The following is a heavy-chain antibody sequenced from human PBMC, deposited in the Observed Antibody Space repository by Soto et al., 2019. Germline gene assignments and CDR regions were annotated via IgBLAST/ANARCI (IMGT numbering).Heavy chain of an antibody. CDR3: ARAGGYYYGSGSYEHYYYYYMDV. CDR1: GYTFTGYY. Sequence: GASVKGSCKASGYTFTGYYIHWVRQGPGQGLEWVGWINPNSGGTNYSQKFRGWVTMTRDTSISTACMELSRLRSDDTAVYYCARAGGYYYGSGSYEHYYYYYMDVWGKGTTVTVSS. D-gene: IGHD3-10*01. V-gene: IGHV1-2*04. J-gene: IGHJ6*03. CDR2: INPNSGGT.